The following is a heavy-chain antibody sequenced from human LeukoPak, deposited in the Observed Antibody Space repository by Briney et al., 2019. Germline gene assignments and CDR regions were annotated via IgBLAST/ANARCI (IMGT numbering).Heavy chain of an antibody. D-gene: IGHD1-26*01. J-gene: IGHJ5*02. V-gene: IGHV1-2*06. CDR2: INPNSGGT. CDR1: GYTFTGYY. Sequence: ASVRVSCKASGYTFTGYYMHWVRQAPGQGLEWMGRINPNSGGTNYAQKFQGRVTMTRDTSISTAYMELSRLRSDDTAVYYCARDARYSGSYYVGYWFDPWGQGTLVTVSS. CDR3: ARDARYSGSYYVGYWFDP.